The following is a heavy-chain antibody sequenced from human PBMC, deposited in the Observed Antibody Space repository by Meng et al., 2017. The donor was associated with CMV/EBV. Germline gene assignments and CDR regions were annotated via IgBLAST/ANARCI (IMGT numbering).Heavy chain of an antibody. J-gene: IGHJ6*02. CDR1: GFTFSSYS. Sequence: GESLKISCAASGFTFSSYSMNWVRQAPGKGLEWVSSISSNSSYIYYADSVKGRFTISRDNAKNSLYLQMNSLRAEDTAVYYCARRYLRDIVVVTHYYYGMDVWGQGTTVTVSS. D-gene: IGHD2-2*01. CDR2: ISSNSSYI. CDR3: ARRYLRDIVVVTHYYYGMDV. V-gene: IGHV3-21*01.